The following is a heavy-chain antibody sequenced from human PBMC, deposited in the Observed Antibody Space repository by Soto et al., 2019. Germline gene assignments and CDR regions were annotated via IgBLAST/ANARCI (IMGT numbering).Heavy chain of an antibody. CDR1: GFTFSSHP. D-gene: IGHD3-22*01. CDR3: ARAHGPYYDSSYYGLARNFFDL. V-gene: IGHV3-30-3*01. CDR2: ISFDGSNK. Sequence: PGGSLRLSCAATGFTFSSHPMNWVRQAPGKGLEWVAVISFDGSNKYYAESVRGRYSISKDNSKKVLYLDMNSLRPDDTAIYYCARAHGPYYDSSYYGLARNFFDLWGQGALVTVSS. J-gene: IGHJ4*02.